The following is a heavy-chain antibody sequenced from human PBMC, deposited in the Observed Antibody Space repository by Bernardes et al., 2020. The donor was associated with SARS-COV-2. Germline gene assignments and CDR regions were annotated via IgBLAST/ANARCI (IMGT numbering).Heavy chain of an antibody. V-gene: IGHV1-2*02. CDR2: INPNSGGT. D-gene: IGHD5-12*01. Sequence: ASVKVSCKASRYTFTGYYMHWVRQAPGQGLEWMGWINPNSGGTNYAQKFQGRVTMTRDTSISTAYMELSRLRSDDTAVYYCARDSVATIGAYFQHWGQGTLVTVSS. CDR1: RYTFTGYY. J-gene: IGHJ1*01. CDR3: ARDSVATIGAYFQH.